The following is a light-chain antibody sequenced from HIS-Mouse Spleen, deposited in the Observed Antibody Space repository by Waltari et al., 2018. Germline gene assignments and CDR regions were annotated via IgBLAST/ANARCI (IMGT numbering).Light chain of an antibody. Sequence: QSALTQPASVSGSPGQSITISCTGTSSDVGRSNLVFWYQQHPGKAPKLMIYEGSKRPSGVSNRFSGSKSGNTASLTISGLQAEDEADYYCCSYAGSSAVVFGGGTKLTVL. CDR1: SSDVGRSNL. V-gene: IGLV2-23*01. CDR2: EGS. CDR3: CSYAGSSAVV. J-gene: IGLJ2*01.